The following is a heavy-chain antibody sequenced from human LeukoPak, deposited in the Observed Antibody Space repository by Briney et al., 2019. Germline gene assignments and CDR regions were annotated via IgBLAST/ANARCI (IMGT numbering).Heavy chain of an antibody. CDR3: TSSGYVWDYFDY. V-gene: IGHV3-73*01. J-gene: IGHJ4*02. CDR2: IRSKANTYAT. D-gene: IGHD5-12*01. CDR1: GFTFSGSA. Sequence: GGSLRLSCATSGFTFSGSAMHWVRQASGKGLEWVGRIRSKANTYATAYAASVKGRFTISRDDSKTTAYLQMNSLKTEDTAVYYCTSSGYVWDYFDYWGQGTLVTVSS.